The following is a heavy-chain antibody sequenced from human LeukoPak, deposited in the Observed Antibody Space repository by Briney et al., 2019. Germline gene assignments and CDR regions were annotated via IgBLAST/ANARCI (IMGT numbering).Heavy chain of an antibody. V-gene: IGHV3-7*01. CDR1: GFTFSNYW. CDR3: ARDHSSSFDS. CDR2: IKQDGSEK. J-gene: IGHJ4*02. Sequence: PGGSLRLSCAASGFTFSNYWMTWVRQAPGKGLEWVADIKQDGSEKLYVNSVRGRFTISRDNAKMSLFLQMNSLRAEDTAVYYCARDHSSSFDSWGQGTLVTVSS. D-gene: IGHD6-13*01.